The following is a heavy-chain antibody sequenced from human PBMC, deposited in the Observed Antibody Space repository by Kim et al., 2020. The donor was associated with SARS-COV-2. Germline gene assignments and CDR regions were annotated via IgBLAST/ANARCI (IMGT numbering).Heavy chain of an antibody. CDR2: FDPEDGET. J-gene: IGHJ4*02. D-gene: IGHD3-22*01. CDR3: ATEAGYSGHYYDSSGYYYY. V-gene: IGHV1-24*01. Sequence: ASVKVSCKVSGYTLTELSMHWVRQAPGKGLEWMGGFDPEDGETIYAQKFQGRVTMTEDTSTDTAYMELSSLRSEDTAVYYCATEAGYSGHYYDSSGYYYYWGQGTLVTVSS. CDR1: GYTLTELS.